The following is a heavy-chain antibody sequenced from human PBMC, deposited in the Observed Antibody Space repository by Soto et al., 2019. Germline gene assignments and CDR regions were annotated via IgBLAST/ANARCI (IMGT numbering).Heavy chain of an antibody. J-gene: IGHJ6*02. V-gene: IGHV1-69*06. D-gene: IGHD3-22*01. CDR3: ERAGKTVIVVVNRKYYYAMDA. CDR2: IIPISGTT. CDR1: GDSFSSYA. Sequence: SVKVSCKASGDSFSSYAISWVRQAPGQGLEWMGGIIPISGTTNYAQKFQGRVTITADTSTGTAYMELSSLRAEDTAVYYCERAGKTVIVVVNRKYYYAMDAWGQGTAVTVSS.